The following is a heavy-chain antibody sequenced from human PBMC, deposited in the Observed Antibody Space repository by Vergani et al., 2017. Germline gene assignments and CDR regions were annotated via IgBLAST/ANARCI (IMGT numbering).Heavy chain of an antibody. CDR2: INHSGNT. V-gene: IGHV4-34*01. Sequence: QVQLQQWGAGLLKPSETLSLTCAVYGGSFSIYYWSWIRQPPGEGLEWIGDINHSGNTNYNPSLKSRVTISVDTSTNQFSLKLSSVTAADTAVYYCALYSSDNLYYYYYMDVWGKGP. CDR1: GGSFSIYY. D-gene: IGHD5-18*01. CDR3: ALYSSDNLYYYYYMDV. J-gene: IGHJ6*03.